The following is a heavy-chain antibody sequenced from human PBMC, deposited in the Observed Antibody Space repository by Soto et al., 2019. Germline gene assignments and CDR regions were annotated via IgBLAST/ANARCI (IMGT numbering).Heavy chain of an antibody. Sequence: PWGSLRLSCAASGFRFTTYVMHWVRQAPGKGLAWVPVISHDGSYKYYGDAVKGRLTISRDTSENAVYLEMNSMRPEETAVYYCAKGLLEIVGTNLPRDAFNIWGQGXMVTV. J-gene: IGHJ3*02. D-gene: IGHD1-26*01. CDR3: AKGLLEIVGTNLPRDAFNI. CDR1: GFRFTTYV. CDR2: ISHDGSYK. V-gene: IGHV3-30*18.